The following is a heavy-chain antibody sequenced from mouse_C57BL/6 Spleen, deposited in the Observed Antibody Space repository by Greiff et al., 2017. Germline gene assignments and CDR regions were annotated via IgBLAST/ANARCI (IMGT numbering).Heavy chain of an antibody. V-gene: IGHV1-55*01. CDR3: AREKIGTYHFDY. CDR2: IYPGSGST. Sequence: QVQLQQPRAERVQPGASVKMSCKASGYTFTSYWITWVKQRPGQGLEWIGDIYPGSGSTNYNEKFKSKATLTVDTSSSTAYMQLSSLTSEDSAVYYCAREKIGTYHFDYWGQGTTLTVSS. J-gene: IGHJ2*01. CDR1: GYTFTSYW. D-gene: IGHD5-1*01.